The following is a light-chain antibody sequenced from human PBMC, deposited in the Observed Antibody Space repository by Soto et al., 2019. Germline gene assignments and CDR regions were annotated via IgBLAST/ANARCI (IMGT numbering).Light chain of an antibody. CDR3: QHYNSYSEA. Sequence: IQLAQSPSSLSASVGDRVTFACRASQDIRNYLAWYQQKPGKAPKLLICDASTLYSGVPSRFSGSGSGTEFTLTISSLQPDDFATYYCQHYNSYSEAFGQGTKVDIK. J-gene: IGKJ1*01. CDR2: DAS. CDR1: QDIRNY. V-gene: IGKV1-9*01.